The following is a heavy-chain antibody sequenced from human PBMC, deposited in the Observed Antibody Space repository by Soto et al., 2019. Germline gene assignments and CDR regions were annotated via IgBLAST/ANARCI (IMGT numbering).Heavy chain of an antibody. CDR3: ARVLYYGSGSYSPYGMDV. J-gene: IGHJ6*02. CDR1: GVSFNNNG. CDR2: VSPPFRTS. Sequence: QVQLVQSGAEVKKPGSSVKVSCKTSGVSFNNNGIGWVRQAPGHGLEWMGGVSPPFRTSNYAQKFQGRISITADASTGTVNMELSSLTSEKTAQSYCARVLYYGSGSYSPYGMDVWGQGTTVTVSS. D-gene: IGHD3-10*01. V-gene: IGHV1-69*01.